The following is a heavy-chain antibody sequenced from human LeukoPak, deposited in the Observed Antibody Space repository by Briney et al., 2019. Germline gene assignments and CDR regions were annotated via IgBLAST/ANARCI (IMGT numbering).Heavy chain of an antibody. CDR3: ARVFLHAFDI. J-gene: IGHJ3*02. V-gene: IGHV4-4*07. Sequence: PSETLSLTCTVSGGSISNSYWSWIRQPAGKGLEWIGRIYTSGSTNYNPSLKSRVTMSLDTSKNQFSLKLSSVTAADTAVYYCARVFLHAFDIWGQGTMVTVSS. CDR1: GGSISNSY. CDR2: IYTSGST. D-gene: IGHD3-10*02.